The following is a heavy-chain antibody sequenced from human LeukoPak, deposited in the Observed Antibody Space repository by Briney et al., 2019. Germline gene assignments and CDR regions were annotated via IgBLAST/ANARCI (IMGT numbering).Heavy chain of an antibody. V-gene: IGHV3-30*02. Sequence: PGGSLRLSCAASGFTFSSYGMHWVRQAPGKGPEWVAFIRYDGSNKYYADSVKGRFTISRDNSKYTLYLQMNSLRAEDTSIYFCAKDTTPPKAGFDPWGQGTLVTVSS. J-gene: IGHJ5*02. CDR2: IRYDGSNK. CDR1: GFTFSSYG. CDR3: AKDTTPPKAGFDP. D-gene: IGHD1-14*01.